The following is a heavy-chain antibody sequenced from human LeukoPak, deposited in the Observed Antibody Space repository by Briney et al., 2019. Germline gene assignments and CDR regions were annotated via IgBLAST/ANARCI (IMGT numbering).Heavy chain of an antibody. CDR3: AKDSAGYYYGSGSYFY. D-gene: IGHD3-10*01. J-gene: IGHJ4*02. CDR1: GFTFSSYG. Sequence: PGGSLRLSCAASGFTFSSYGMHWVRQAPGKGLEWVAVISYDGSNKYYADSVKGRFTISRDNSKNTLYLQMNSLRAEDTAVYYCAKDSAGYYYGSGSYFYWGQGTLVTVSS. V-gene: IGHV3-30*18. CDR2: ISYDGSNK.